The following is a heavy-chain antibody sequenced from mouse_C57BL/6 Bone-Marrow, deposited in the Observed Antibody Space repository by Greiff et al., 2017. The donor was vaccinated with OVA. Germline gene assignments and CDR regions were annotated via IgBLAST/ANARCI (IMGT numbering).Heavy chain of an antibody. CDR3: ARYYYGSKDYAMDY. CDR1: GYTFTDYY. Sequence: EVQLQQSGPELVKPGASVKISCKASGYTFTDYYMNWVKQSHGKSLEWIGDINPNNGGTSYNQQFKGKATLTVDKSSSTAYMELRSLTSEDSAVDYCARYYYGSKDYAMDYWGQGTSVTVSS. D-gene: IGHD1-1*01. V-gene: IGHV1-26*01. J-gene: IGHJ4*01. CDR2: INPNNGGT.